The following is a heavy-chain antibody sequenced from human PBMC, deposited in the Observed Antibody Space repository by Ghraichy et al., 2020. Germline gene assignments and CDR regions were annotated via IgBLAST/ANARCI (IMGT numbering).Heavy chain of an antibody. V-gene: IGHV3-21*01. CDR1: GFTFSSYS. D-gene: IGHD5-24*01. CDR3: AGGRRDGYIYFDY. CDR2: ISSSSSYI. J-gene: IGHJ4*02. Sequence: GESLNISCAASGFTFSSYSMNWVRQAPGKGLEWVSSISSSSSYIYYADSVKGRFTISRDNAKNSLYLQMNSLRAEDTAVYYCAGGRRDGYIYFDYWGQGTLVTVSS.